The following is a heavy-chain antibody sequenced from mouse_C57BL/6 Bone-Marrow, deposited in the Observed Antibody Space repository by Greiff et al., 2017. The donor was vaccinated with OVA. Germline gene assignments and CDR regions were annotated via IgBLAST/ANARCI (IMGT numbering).Heavy chain of an antibody. CDR2: IYPGGGYT. J-gene: IGHJ1*03. CDR1: GYTFTNYW. Sequence: QVQLKQSGAELVRPGTSVKMSCKASGYTFTNYWIGWAKQRPGHGLEWIGDIYPGGGYTNYTEKFKGKATLTADKSSSTAYMQFSSLTSEVSAIYYCASSSYEDWYCDVWGTGTTVTVSS. CDR3: ASSSYEDWYCDV. V-gene: IGHV1-63*01. D-gene: IGHD1-1*01.